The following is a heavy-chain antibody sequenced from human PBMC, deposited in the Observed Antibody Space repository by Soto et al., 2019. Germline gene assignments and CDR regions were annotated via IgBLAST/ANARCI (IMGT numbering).Heavy chain of an antibody. V-gene: IGHV4-31*03. CDR2: IYYSGST. J-gene: IGHJ4*02. CDR3: ASRDYYGSGQDY. Sequence: SETLSLTCTVSGGSISSGFYYWSWIRQHPGKGLEWIGYIYYSGSTYYNPSLKSRVTISVDKSKNQFSLKLSSVTAADTAVYYCASRDYYGSGQDYWGQGTLVTVSS. CDR1: GGSISSGFYY. D-gene: IGHD3-10*01.